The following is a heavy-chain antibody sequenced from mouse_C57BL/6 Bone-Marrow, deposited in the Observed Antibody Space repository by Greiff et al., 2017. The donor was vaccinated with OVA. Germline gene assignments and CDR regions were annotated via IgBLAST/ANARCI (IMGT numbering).Heavy chain of an antibody. J-gene: IGHJ4*01. CDR1: GFNIKNTY. CDR3: ARGNFGSSVYAMDY. CDR2: IDPANDNT. D-gene: IGHD1-1*01. V-gene: IGHV14-3*01. Sequence: VQLKQSVAELVRPGASVKLSCTASGFNIKNTYMHWVKQRPEQGLEWIGRIDPANDNTKYAPKFQGKATMTADTSSNTAYLQLSSLSSEDTAVYCGARGNFGSSVYAMDYWGQGTSVTVSS.